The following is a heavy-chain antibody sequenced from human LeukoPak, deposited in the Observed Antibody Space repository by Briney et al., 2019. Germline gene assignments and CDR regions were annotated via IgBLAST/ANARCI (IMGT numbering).Heavy chain of an antibody. CDR3: ARVHYYDSSGYYRYFDL. V-gene: IGHV4-34*01. D-gene: IGHD3-22*01. CDR1: GASISSYY. CDR2: INHSGST. Sequence: SETLSLTCTVTGASISSYYWSWIRQPPGKGLEWIGEINHSGSTNYNPSLKSRVTISVDTSKNQFSLKLSSVTAADTAVYYCARVHYYDSSGYYRYFDLWGRGTLVTVSS. J-gene: IGHJ2*01.